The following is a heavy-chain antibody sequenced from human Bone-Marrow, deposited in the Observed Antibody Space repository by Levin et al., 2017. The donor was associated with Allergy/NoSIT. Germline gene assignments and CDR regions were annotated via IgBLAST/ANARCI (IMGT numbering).Heavy chain of an antibody. CDR3: ARATPAYYDFWSGDRYFDL. CDR2: IYYSGST. D-gene: IGHD3-3*01. CDR1: GGSISSYY. Sequence: SETLSLTCTVSGGSISSYYWSWIRQPPGKGLEWIGYIYYSGSTNYNPSLKSRVTISVDTSKNQFSLKLSSVTAADTAVYYCARATPAYYDFWSGDRYFDLWGRGTLVTVSS. V-gene: IGHV4-59*01. J-gene: IGHJ2*01.